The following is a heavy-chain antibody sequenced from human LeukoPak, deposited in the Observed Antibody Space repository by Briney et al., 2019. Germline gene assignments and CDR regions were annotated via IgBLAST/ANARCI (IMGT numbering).Heavy chain of an antibody. CDR2: IYPGDSDT. CDR1: GYSFTSYW. Sequence: GESLKISCKGSGYSFTSYWIGWVRQMPGKGLEWMGIIYPGDSDTRYSPSFQGQVTISADKSISTAYLQWSSLKASDTAMYYCARMSDGSSWYGGYYYYYMDVWGKGTTVTVSS. D-gene: IGHD6-13*01. CDR3: ARMSDGSSWYGGYYYYYMDV. J-gene: IGHJ6*03. V-gene: IGHV5-51*01.